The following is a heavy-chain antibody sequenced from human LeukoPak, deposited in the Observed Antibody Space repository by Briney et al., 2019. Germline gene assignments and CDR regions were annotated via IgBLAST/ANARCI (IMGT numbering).Heavy chain of an antibody. Sequence: GGSLRLSCAASGFTFSSCAMSWVRQAPGKGLEWVSVISASGGGTYYADSVKGRFTISRDNSKNTLYLRMNSLRAEDTAVYYCAKASGDGYNYDYWGQGTLVTVSS. V-gene: IGHV3-23*01. CDR3: AKASGDGYNYDY. CDR1: GFTFSSCA. CDR2: ISASGGGT. J-gene: IGHJ4*02. D-gene: IGHD5-24*01.